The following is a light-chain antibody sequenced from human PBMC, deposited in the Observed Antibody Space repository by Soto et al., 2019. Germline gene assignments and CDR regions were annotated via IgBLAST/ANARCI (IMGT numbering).Light chain of an antibody. CDR2: DVI. CDR3: CSYTSATTYV. CDR1: SSDVGAYNY. J-gene: IGLJ1*01. V-gene: IGLV2-14*03. Sequence: SALTQPASVSGSPGQSITISCTGTSSDVGAYNYASSYQQPQPGEAHKLIIYDVIHRPPRVSNRFSGSKSGYTASLTISGRLTENEAEYYCCSYTSATTYVFGTGTKLTVL.